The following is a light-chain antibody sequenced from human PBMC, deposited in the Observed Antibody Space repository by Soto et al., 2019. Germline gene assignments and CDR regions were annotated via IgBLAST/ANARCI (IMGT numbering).Light chain of an antibody. Sequence: DIQMXQXPXTLSASVGDRVAITCRASQSISTWLAWYQQKPGKAPKLLIYKASSLESGVPSRFSGSGSGTDFTLTISSLHPHDFATYYCQQYSSFLYTFGQGTKLEIK. CDR1: QSISTW. J-gene: IGKJ2*01. CDR3: QQYSSFLYT. V-gene: IGKV1-5*03. CDR2: KAS.